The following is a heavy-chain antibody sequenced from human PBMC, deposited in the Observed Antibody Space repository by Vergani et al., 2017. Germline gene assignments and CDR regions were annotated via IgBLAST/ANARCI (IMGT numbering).Heavy chain of an antibody. V-gene: IGHV3-23*01. CDR2: ISGSGGST. CDR3: APGGGMGPR. J-gene: IGHJ4*02. CDR1: GFTFSSYA. D-gene: IGHD3-16*01. Sequence: EVQLLESGGGLVQPGGSLRLSCAASGFTFSSYAMSWVRQAPGKGLEWVSAISGSGGSTYYADSVKGRFTISRDNSKTTLYLQMTSLRDEDTAVYYCAPGGGMGPRWGQGTLVTVSS.